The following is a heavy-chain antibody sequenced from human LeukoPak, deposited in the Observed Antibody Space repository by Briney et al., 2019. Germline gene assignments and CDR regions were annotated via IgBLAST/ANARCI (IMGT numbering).Heavy chain of an antibody. CDR2: INAGSGNT. Sequence: GAXXKVSCKASGYTFTSYAMHWVRQAPGQRLEWMGWINAGSGNTKYSQNFQGRVTISRDTSASTAYMELSSLTSEDTAVYYCARDSGEYYFDYWGQGTLVTVSS. CDR3: ARDSGEYYFDY. J-gene: IGHJ4*02. CDR1: GYTFTSYA. V-gene: IGHV1-3*01. D-gene: IGHD2-15*01.